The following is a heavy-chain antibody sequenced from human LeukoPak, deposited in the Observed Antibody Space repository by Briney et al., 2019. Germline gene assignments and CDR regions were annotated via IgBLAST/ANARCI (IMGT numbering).Heavy chain of an antibody. CDR1: GGTFSSYA. Sequence: SVKVSCEASGGTFSSYAISWVRQAPGQGLEWMGGIIPIFGTANYAQKFQGRVTITADESTSTANMELSSLRSEDTAVYYCARDRGIAAAGKVGNEYYFDYWGQGTLVTVSS. CDR2: IIPIFGTA. D-gene: IGHD6-13*01. CDR3: ARDRGIAAAGKVGNEYYFDY. V-gene: IGHV1-69*13. J-gene: IGHJ4*02.